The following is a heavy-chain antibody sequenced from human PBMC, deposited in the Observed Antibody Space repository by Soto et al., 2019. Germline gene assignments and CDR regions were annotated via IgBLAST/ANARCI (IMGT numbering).Heavy chain of an antibody. D-gene: IGHD3-22*01. CDR2: ISAYNGNT. CDR3: ARSHYDSSGYYLVPPYYFDY. J-gene: IGHJ4*02. V-gene: IGHV1-18*01. CDR1: GYTFTSYG. Sequence: ASVKVSCKASGYTFTSYGISWVRQAPGQGLEWMGWISAYNGNTNYAQKLQGRVTMTTDTSTSTAYMELRSLRSDDTAVYYCARSHYDSSGYYLVPPYYFDYWGQGTLVTAS.